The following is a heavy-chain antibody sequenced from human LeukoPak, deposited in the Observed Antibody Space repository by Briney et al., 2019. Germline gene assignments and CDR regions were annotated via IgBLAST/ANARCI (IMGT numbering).Heavy chain of an antibody. CDR2: INHSGST. Sequence: SETLSLTCSVFGGSISSSSYYWGWIRQSPGKGLEWIGEINHSGSTNYNPSLKSRVTISVDTSRNQFSLKLSSVTAADTAVYYCASGLTWLLWNYWGQGTLVTVSS. CDR1: GGSISSSSYY. D-gene: IGHD3-3*01. CDR3: ASGLTWLLWNY. J-gene: IGHJ4*02. V-gene: IGHV4-39*07.